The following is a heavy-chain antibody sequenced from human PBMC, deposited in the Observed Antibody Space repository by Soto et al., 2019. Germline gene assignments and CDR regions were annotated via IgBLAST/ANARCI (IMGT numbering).Heavy chain of an antibody. CDR3: AKGGRQWLVTSDFNY. CDR1: GFTFSDYA. D-gene: IGHD6-19*01. Sequence: GGSLRLSCAASGFTFSDYAMHWVRKAPGKGLEWVAVVSHDGRNTHYADYVKGRFTISRDSSKNTVSLEMTSLRAEDTAVYYCAKGGRQWLVTSDFNYWGQGALFTVSS. J-gene: IGHJ4*02. CDR2: VSHDGRNT. V-gene: IGHV3-30*18.